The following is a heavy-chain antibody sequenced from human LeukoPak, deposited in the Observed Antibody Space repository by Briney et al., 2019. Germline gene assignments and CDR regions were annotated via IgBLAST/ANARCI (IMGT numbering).Heavy chain of an antibody. Sequence: GRSLRLSCAASGFTFGSYGMHWVRQAPGKGLEWVTFIRSDGSNKYYADSVKGRFTISRDNSKNTLYLQMNSLRAEDTAVYYCAKVPYDSSGYYYFDYWGQGTLVTVSS. D-gene: IGHD3-22*01. CDR3: AKVPYDSSGYYYFDY. CDR1: GFTFGSYG. V-gene: IGHV3-30*02. J-gene: IGHJ4*02. CDR2: IRSDGSNK.